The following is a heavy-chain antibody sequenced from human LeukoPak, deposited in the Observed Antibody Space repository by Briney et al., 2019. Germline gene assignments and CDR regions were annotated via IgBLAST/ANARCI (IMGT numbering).Heavy chain of an antibody. V-gene: IGHV4-39*07. CDR3: ARVLATMVRGALDY. CDR2: IYYSGST. CDR1: GGSISSSSYY. Sequence: SETLSLTCTVSGGSISSSSYYWGWIRQPPGKGLEWIGSIYYSGSTYYNPSLKSRVTISVDTSKNQFSLKLSSVTAADTAVYYCARVLATMVRGALDYWGQGTLVTVSS. J-gene: IGHJ4*02. D-gene: IGHD3-10*01.